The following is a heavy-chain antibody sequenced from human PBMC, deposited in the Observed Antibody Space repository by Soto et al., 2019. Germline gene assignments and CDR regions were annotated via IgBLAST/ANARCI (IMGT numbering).Heavy chain of an antibody. Sequence: SETLSLSCAVSGGSISSDNWWSWVRQPPGKGLEWIGDIFHSGSSVYSPSLKNRVTLSVDTSTNQFSLKLSSMTAADTAVYFCARGDLSYSSGWYHFDSWGQGALVTVSS. CDR1: GGSISSDNW. J-gene: IGHJ4*01. V-gene: IGHV4-4*02. CDR3: ARGDLSYSSGWYHFDS. D-gene: IGHD6-13*01. CDR2: IFHSGSS.